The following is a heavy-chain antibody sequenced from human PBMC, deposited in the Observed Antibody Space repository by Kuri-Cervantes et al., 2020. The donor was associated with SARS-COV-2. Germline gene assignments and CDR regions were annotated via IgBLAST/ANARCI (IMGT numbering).Heavy chain of an antibody. CDR1: GFTFSDYY. V-gene: IGHV3-30*01. CDR2: ISYDGSDK. J-gene: IGHJ1*01. D-gene: IGHD1-26*01. Sequence: LSLTCAASGFTFSDYYMSWVRQAPGKGLEWVALISYDGSDKNYADSVKGRFTISRDNSKNTLYLQMNTLKTEDTAVFYCARDASYSGTYGSFQHWGQGTLVTVSS. CDR3: ARDASYSGTYGSFQH.